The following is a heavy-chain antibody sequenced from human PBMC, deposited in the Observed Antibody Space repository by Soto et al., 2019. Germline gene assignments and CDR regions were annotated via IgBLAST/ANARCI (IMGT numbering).Heavy chain of an antibody. Sequence: QVQLVQSGAEVKKPGASVKVSCKASGYTFTSYGISWVRQAPGQGLEWMGWISAYNGNTNYAQKLQGRVTMTTDTSTSTAYMELRSLRSADTAVYYCARLYFITTSSYLGMDVCGQGTTFTVSS. V-gene: IGHV1-18*01. CDR1: GYTFTSYG. CDR3: ARLYFITTSSYLGMDV. D-gene: IGHD2-2*01. CDR2: ISAYNGNT. J-gene: IGHJ6*02.